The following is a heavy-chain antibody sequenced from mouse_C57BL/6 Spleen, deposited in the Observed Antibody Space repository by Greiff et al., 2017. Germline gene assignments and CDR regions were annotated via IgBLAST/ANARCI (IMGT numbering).Heavy chain of an antibody. Sequence: VQLKESGGGLVKPGRSLKLSCAASGFTFSDYGMHWVRQAPEKGLEWVAYISSGSSTIYYADTVKGRFTSSRNNAKNTLFLQMTSLRSEDTAMYYCARADGYYFWYFDVWGTGTTVTVSS. D-gene: IGHD2-3*01. V-gene: IGHV5-17*01. J-gene: IGHJ1*03. CDR3: ARADGYYFWYFDV. CDR1: GFTFSDYG. CDR2: ISSGSSTI.